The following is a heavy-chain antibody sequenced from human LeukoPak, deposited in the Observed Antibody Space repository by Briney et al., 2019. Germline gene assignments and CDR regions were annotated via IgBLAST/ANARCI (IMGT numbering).Heavy chain of an antibody. V-gene: IGHV3-21*01. CDR3: ARGPWAVTSYFDH. CDR2: ISSSSSYI. CDR1: GFTFSIYS. D-gene: IGHD4-17*01. J-gene: IGHJ4*02. Sequence: GGSLRLSCAASGFTFSIYSMNWVRQAPGKGREWVSSISSSSSYIYYADSVKGRFTISRDNAKNSLYLQMNSLRAEDTAVYYCARGPWAVTSYFDHWGQGSLVTVSS.